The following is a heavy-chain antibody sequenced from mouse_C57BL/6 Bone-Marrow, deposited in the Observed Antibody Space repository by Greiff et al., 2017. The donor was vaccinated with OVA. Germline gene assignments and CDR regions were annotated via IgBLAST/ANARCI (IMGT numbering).Heavy chain of an antibody. V-gene: IGHV1-64*01. J-gene: IGHJ2*01. Sequence: QVHVKQSGAELVKPGASVKLSCKASGYTFTSYWMHWVKQRPGQGLEWIGMIHPNSGSTNYNEKFKSKATLTVDKSSSTAYMQLSSLTSEDSAVYYCARATVVVEGYFDYWGQGTTLTVSS. CDR2: IHPNSGST. CDR1: GYTFTSYW. D-gene: IGHD1-1*01. CDR3: ARATVVVEGYFDY.